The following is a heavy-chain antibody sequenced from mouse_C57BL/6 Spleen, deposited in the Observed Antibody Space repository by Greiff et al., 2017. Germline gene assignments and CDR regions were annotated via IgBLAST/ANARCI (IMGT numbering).Heavy chain of an antibody. V-gene: IGHV1-82*01. CDR2: IYPGDGDT. CDR1: GYAFSSSW. J-gene: IGHJ4*01. Sequence: VQLHQSGPELVKPGASVKISCKASGYAFSSSWMNWVKQRPGKGLEWIGRIYPGDGDTNYNGKFKGKATLTADKSSSTAYMQLSSLTSEDSAVYFCARRGTYAMDYWGQGTSVTVSS. D-gene: IGHD3-3*01. CDR3: ARRGTYAMDY.